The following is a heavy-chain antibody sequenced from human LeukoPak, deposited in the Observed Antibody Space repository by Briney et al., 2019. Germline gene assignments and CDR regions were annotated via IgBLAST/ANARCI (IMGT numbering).Heavy chain of an antibody. CDR3: ARGVDTSIRYYFDY. CDR2: INHSGST. V-gene: IGHV4-34*01. Sequence: PSETLSLTCAVYGGSFSGYYWSWIRQPPGKGLEWIGEINHSGSTNYNPSLKSRLTISVDTSKNQFSLKLSSVTAADTAVYYCARGVDTSIRYYFDYWGQGTLVTVSS. D-gene: IGHD5-18*01. J-gene: IGHJ4*02. CDR1: GGSFSGYY.